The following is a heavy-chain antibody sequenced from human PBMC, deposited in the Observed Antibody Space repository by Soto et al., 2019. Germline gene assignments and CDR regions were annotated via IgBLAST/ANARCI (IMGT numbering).Heavy chain of an antibody. J-gene: IGHJ3*02. CDR1: GFTVSSNY. CDR2: IYSGGST. CDR3: AREIIAARPFGAFDI. V-gene: IGHV3-66*01. Sequence: PGGSLRLSCAASGFTVSSNYMSWVRQAPGKGLEWVSVIYSGGSTYYADSVKGRFTISRDNSKNTLYLQMNSLRAEDTAVYYCAREIIAARPFGAFDIWGQGTMVTVSS. D-gene: IGHD6-6*01.